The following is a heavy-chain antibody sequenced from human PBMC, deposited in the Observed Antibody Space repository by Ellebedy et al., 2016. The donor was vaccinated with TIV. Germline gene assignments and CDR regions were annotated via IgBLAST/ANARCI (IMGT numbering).Heavy chain of an antibody. CDR1: GFSLSTSGMC. J-gene: IGHJ3*02. V-gene: IGHV2-70*01. Sequence: SGPTLVXPTQTLTLTCTFSGFSLSTSGMCVSWIRQPPGKALEWLALIDWDDDKYYSTSLKTRLTISKDTSKNQVVLTMTNMDPVDTATYYCARTLGGMVYALSDAFDIWGQGTMVTVSS. CDR3: ARTLGGMVYALSDAFDI. D-gene: IGHD2-8*01. CDR2: IDWDDDK.